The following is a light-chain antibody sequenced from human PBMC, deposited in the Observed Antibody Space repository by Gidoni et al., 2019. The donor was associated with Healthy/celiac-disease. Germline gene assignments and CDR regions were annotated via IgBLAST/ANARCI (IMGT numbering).Light chain of an antibody. V-gene: IGKV3D-15*01. CDR3: QQYNTWPRT. CDR2: GAS. CDR1: QSVSSN. J-gene: IGKJ1*01. Sequence: EIVLTQSPATLSVSPGERATLSCSASQSVSSNLVSYQQKPGQAPSLLLYGASTRATTIPARFSGSASREEFTLTISSLQYEDFAVYCYQQYNTWPRTFXQXTKVEIK.